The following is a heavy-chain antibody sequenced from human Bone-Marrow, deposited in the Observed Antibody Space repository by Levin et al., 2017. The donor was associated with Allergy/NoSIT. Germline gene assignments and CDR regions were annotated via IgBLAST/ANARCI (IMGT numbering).Heavy chain of an antibody. D-gene: IGHD1-26*01. J-gene: IGHJ6*02. CDR2: IYYSGST. Sequence: SETLSLTCTVSGGSISSYYWSWIRQPPGKGLEWIGYIYYSGSTNYNPSLKSRVTISVDTSKNQFSLKLSSVTAADTAVYYCARDVSSVGATTSHYYYGMDVWGQGTTVTVSS. CDR1: GGSISSYY. V-gene: IGHV4-59*01. CDR3: ARDVSSVGATTSHYYYGMDV.